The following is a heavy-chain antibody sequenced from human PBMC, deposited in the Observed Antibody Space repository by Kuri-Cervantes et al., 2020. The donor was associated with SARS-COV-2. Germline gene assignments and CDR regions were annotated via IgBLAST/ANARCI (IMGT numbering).Heavy chain of an antibody. D-gene: IGHD4-17*01. CDR3: AREAEGSYGAGPFDF. J-gene: IGHJ4*02. Sequence: ASVKVSCKASGYTFTSYYMHWVRQAPGQGLEWMGIINPSGGSTSYAQKFQGRVTMTRDTSTSTVYMELNSLRAEDTAVYYCAREAEGSYGAGPFDFWGQGTLVTVSS. CDR2: INPSGGST. CDR1: GYTFTSYY. V-gene: IGHV1-46*01.